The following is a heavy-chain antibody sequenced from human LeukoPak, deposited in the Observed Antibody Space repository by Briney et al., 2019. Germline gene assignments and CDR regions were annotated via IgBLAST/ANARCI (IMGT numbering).Heavy chain of an antibody. Sequence: ARSLRLSCAASGFTFSTHSMSWVRQCPGKGLEWVSSISSGSSHIYYADSMKGRFTISRDNARNSLFLQMNSLRAEDTAVYYCVRDFRTQLDGYSPPYHFDYWGQGALVTVSS. CDR1: GFTFSTHS. J-gene: IGHJ4*02. CDR2: ISSGSSHI. CDR3: VRDFRTQLDGYSPPYHFDY. V-gene: IGHV3-21*01. D-gene: IGHD5-24*01.